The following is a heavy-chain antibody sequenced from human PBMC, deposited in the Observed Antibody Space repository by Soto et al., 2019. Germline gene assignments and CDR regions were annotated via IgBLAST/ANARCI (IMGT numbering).Heavy chain of an antibody. CDR3: ATTNVAYSYDTSY. Sequence: QVQLQESGPGLVKPSQTLSLTCTVSGDSINSGDHFWTWIRQKPGKGLEWIGYIFYSVATYYNPSLKTRVIISIDKSKNHVSLNLGSVTAADTAVYYCATTNVAYSYDTSYWGQGTLVTVSS. V-gene: IGHV4-31*03. CDR1: GDSINSGDHF. D-gene: IGHD3-22*01. CDR2: IFYSVAT. J-gene: IGHJ4*02.